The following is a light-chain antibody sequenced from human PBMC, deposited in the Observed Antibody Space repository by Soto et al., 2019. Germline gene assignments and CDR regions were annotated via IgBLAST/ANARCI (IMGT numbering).Light chain of an antibody. CDR3: QQYGSSFT. CDR2: GAS. J-gene: IGKJ3*01. Sequence: EIVWTQSPGTLSLSPGERATLSCRASQSVSSSYLAWYQQKPGQAPRLLIYGASSRATGIPDRFSGSGSGTDFTLTISRLEREDFAGYYCQQYGSSFTFGPGTKVDIK. CDR1: QSVSSSY. V-gene: IGKV3-20*01.